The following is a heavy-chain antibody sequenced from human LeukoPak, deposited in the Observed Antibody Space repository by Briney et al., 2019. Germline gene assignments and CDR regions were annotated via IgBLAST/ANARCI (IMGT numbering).Heavy chain of an antibody. D-gene: IGHD3-10*01. CDR1: GFTFSSYA. CDR3: ARYPRLGDYFDS. V-gene: IGHV3-30-3*01. J-gene: IGHJ4*02. Sequence: PGRSLRLSCAASGFTFSSYAMHWVRQAPGQGLEWVAVISYDGSNKYYADSVKGRFTISRDNSKNTLYLQMNSLRAEDTAVYCCARYPRLGDYFDSRGQGTLVAVSS. CDR2: ISYDGSNK.